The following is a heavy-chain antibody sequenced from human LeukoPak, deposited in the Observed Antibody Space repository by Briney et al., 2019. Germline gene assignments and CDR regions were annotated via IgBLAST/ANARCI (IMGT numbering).Heavy chain of an antibody. CDR3: AKDLRQYNIAAAGSASAPTPAHV. J-gene: IGHJ3*01. CDR2: ISGSNSYI. D-gene: IGHD6-13*01. V-gene: IGHV3-21*04. CDR1: GFTFNSYS. Sequence: PGGSLRLSCAASGFTFNSYSMNWVRQAPGKGLEWVSSISGSNSYIYYADSMKGRFTISRDNAKNSLYLQMNSLGAEDTAVYYCAKDLRQYNIAAAGSASAPTPAHV.